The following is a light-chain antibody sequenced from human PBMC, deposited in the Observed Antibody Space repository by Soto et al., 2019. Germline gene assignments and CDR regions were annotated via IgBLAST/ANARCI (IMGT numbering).Light chain of an antibody. J-gene: IGLJ1*01. Sequence: QSALTQPASVSGSPEQSITISCTGTSSDFGGYNFVSWYQQHPDKAPQLMIYDVTNRPLGVSNRFSGSKSGNTASLTISGLQDEDEADYYCSSYTSISTYVFGTGTKVTVL. CDR3: SSYTSISTYV. CDR2: DVT. CDR1: SSDFGGYNF. V-gene: IGLV2-14*01.